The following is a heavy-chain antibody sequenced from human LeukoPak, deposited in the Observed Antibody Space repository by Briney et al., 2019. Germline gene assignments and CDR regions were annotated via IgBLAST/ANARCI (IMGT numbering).Heavy chain of an antibody. V-gene: IGHV3-21*01. D-gene: IGHD2-8*02. Sequence: GGSLRLSCAASGFTFSSYNMNWVRQAPGKGLEWVSSIHSSSTYIYYAGSVKGRFTISRDNAKNSLYLQTNSLRAEDTAVYYCASPRTTGLTSYYFDNWGQGTLVTVSS. J-gene: IGHJ4*02. CDR3: ASPRTTGLTSYYFDN. CDR1: GFTFSSYN. CDR2: IHSSSTYI.